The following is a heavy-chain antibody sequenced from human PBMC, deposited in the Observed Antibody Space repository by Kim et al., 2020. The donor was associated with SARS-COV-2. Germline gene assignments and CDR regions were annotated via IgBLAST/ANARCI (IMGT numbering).Heavy chain of an antibody. V-gene: IGHV1-69*13. CDR3: ASGSISARWGERTSDYYFDY. D-gene: IGHD6-6*01. CDR1: GGTFSSYA. Sequence: SVKVSCKASGGTFSSYAISWVRQAPGQGLEWMGGIIPIFGTANYAQKFQGRVTITADESTSTAYMELSSLRSEDTAVYYCASGSISARWGERTSDYYFDYWGQGTLVTVSS. J-gene: IGHJ4*02. CDR2: IIPIFGTA.